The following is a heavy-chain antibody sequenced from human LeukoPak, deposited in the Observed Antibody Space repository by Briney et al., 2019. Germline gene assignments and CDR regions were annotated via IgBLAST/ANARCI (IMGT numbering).Heavy chain of an antibody. J-gene: IGHJ5*02. CDR3: ARDADPNIAAAGTIIPFHP. CDR1: GYTCTSYG. D-gene: IGHD6-13*01. CDR2: ISAYNGNT. Sequence: ASVKVSCKASGYTCTSYGISWVRQAPGQGLEWMGWISAYNGNTNYAQKLQGRVTMTTDTSTSTAYMELRRLRSDDTAVYYCARDADPNIAAAGTIIPFHPWGQGTLVTVSS. V-gene: IGHV1-18*04.